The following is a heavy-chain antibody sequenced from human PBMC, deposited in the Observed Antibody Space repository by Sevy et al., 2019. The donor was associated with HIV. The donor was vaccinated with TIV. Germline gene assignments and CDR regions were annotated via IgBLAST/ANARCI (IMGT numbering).Heavy chain of an antibody. CDR3: TTGSASIVGATNAAFDI. CDR1: GFTFSNAW. Sequence: GGSLRLSCAASGFTFSNAWMSWVRQAPGKGLEWVGRIKSKTDGGTTDYAAPVKGRFPISRDDSKNTLYLQMNSLKTEDTAVYYCTTGSASIVGATNAAFDIWGLGTMVTVSS. D-gene: IGHD1-26*01. J-gene: IGHJ3*02. CDR2: IKSKTDGGTT. V-gene: IGHV3-15*01.